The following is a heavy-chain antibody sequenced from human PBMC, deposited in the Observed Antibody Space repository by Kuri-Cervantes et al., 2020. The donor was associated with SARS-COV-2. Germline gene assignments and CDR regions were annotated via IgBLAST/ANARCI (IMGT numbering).Heavy chain of an antibody. CDR2: IFYGGTT. V-gene: IGHV4-39*01. CDR1: GDSIISSRYY. CDR3: ARRDCSGLNCYAYYFDY. D-gene: IGHD2-15*01. J-gene: IGHJ4*02. Sequence: LSCTVSGDSIISSRYYWGWVRQPPGKGLEWIGSIFYGGTTYYNPSLESRVTVSEDTSKNQLYLKLNSVTAPDTAVYYCARRDCSGLNCYAYYFDYWGQGTLVTVSS.